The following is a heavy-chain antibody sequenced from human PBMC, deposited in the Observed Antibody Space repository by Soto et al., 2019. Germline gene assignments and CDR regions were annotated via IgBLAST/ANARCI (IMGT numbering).Heavy chain of an antibody. CDR3: ARATSTGCYAYNRGCHFYCLDV. J-gene: IGHJ6*02. V-gene: IGHV4-61*01. D-gene: IGHD2-2*01. CDR1: GGPVNTGSCY. Sequence: PSETLSLTCTVSGGPVNTGSCYWRWIRQPPGKALEWIGSLLYTGGTKFNPSLESRVTRSVDTSKNQFSLRLTSVTAADTAFYYCARATSTGCYAYNRGCHFYCLDVWGQGTTFTVSS. CDR2: LLYTGGT.